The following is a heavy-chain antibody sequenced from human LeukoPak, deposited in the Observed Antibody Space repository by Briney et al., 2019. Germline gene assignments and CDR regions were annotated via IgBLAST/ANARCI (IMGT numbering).Heavy chain of an antibody. D-gene: IGHD2-15*01. Sequence: GESLKISCKCAGCICTSYLICWGRQMAGKVLEWMGIIYAGDSDTRDSPSFQGQVTISADKSISTAYLPWSSLKAPDTPIYYCVRHLSDIPSCLNYWGTGTLVPVAS. CDR1: GCICTSYL. CDR2: IYAGDSDT. CDR3: VRHLSDIPSCLNY. J-gene: IGHJ4*02. V-gene: IGHV5-51*01.